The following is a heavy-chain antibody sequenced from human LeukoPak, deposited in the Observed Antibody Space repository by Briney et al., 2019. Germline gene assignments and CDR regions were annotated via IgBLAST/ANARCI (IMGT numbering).Heavy chain of an antibody. J-gene: IGHJ3*02. Sequence: PGGSLRLSCAASGFTLSSYEMYWVRQAPGKGLEWVSSISSISSYIHYADSVKGRFTISRENAKNSLYLQMNSLRAEDTAVYYCARALDPYYDIGDAFDIWGQGTMVTVSS. CDR3: ARALDPYYDIGDAFDI. CDR2: ISSISSYI. CDR1: GFTLSSYE. V-gene: IGHV3-21*01. D-gene: IGHD3-9*01.